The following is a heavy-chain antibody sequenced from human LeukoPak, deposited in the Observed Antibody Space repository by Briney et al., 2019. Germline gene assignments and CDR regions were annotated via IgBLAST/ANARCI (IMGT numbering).Heavy chain of an antibody. Sequence: GGSLRLSCAASGFTFSSYWMSWVRQAPGKGLEWVANIKQDGSEKYYVDSVKGRFTISRDNAKNSLYLQMNSLRAEDTAVYYCARDSSSGWYTSYYYYYYYMDVWGKGTTVTVSS. CDR2: IKQDGSEK. D-gene: IGHD6-19*01. J-gene: IGHJ6*03. V-gene: IGHV3-7*01. CDR3: ARDSSSGWYTSYYYYYYYMDV. CDR1: GFTFSSYW.